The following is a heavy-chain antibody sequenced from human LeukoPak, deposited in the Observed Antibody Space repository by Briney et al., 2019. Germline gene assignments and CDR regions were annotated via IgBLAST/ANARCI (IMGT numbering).Heavy chain of an antibody. CDR2: INSDGST. CDR3: ARGTVTHYFDY. J-gene: IGHJ4*02. V-gene: IGHV3-74*01. Sequence: PGGSLRLSCAASGFTFSSYWMHWVRQAPGKGLVWVSRINSDGSTNYADSVKGRFTISRDNAKNTLYLQMNSPRAEDMAVYYCARGTVTHYFDYWGQGALVTVSS. CDR1: GFTFSSYW. D-gene: IGHD4-11*01.